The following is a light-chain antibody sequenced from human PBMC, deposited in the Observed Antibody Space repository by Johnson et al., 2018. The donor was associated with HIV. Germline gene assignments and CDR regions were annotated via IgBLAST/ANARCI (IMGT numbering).Light chain of an antibody. V-gene: IGLV1-51*02. J-gene: IGLJ1*01. CDR1: SSNIGNNY. CDR3: GTWDSSLTSYV. CDR2: ENN. Sequence: QPVLTQPPSVSAAPGQKVTISCSGSSSNIGNNYVSWYQQLPGTAPKLLIYENNKRPSGIPGRFSGSKSGPSATLGITGLQTGDEADYYCGTWDSSLTSYVFGAGTNVTVL.